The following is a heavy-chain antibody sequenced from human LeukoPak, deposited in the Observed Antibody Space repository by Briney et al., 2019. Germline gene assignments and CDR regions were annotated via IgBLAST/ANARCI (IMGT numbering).Heavy chain of an antibody. CDR3: ARDRAYCGGDCYSDFDY. D-gene: IGHD2-21*02. J-gene: IGHJ4*02. Sequence: ASVKVSCKASGYTFTSYYMHWVRQAPGQGLEWMGIINPSGGSTSYAQKFQGRVTMTRDTSTSTVYMELSSLRSEDTAVYHCARDRAYCGGDCYSDFDYWGQGTLVTVSS. CDR2: INPSGGST. CDR1: GYTFTSYY. V-gene: IGHV1-46*01.